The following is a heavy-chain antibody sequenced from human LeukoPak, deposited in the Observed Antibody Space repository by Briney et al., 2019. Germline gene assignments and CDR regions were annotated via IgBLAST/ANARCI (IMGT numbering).Heavy chain of an antibody. Sequence: KPGESLKISCQGSGYNFTNYWIGWVRQMPGKGLEWMGIIYPGDSDTRYSPSFQGQVTISADKSISTAYLQWSSLKASDTAMYYCARLSPGEQQLGSFDYWGQGTLVTVSS. CDR1: GYNFTNYW. CDR2: IYPGDSDT. D-gene: IGHD6-13*01. V-gene: IGHV5-51*01. CDR3: ARLSPGEQQLGSFDY. J-gene: IGHJ4*02.